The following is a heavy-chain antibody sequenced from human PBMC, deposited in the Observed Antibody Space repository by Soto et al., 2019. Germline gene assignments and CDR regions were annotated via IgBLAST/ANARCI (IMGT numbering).Heavy chain of an antibody. Sequence: SETLSLTCTVSGGSISSGNYYWSWIRQHPGKGLEWIGYIFYSGSTYYNPPLKSRVAISVDTSKNQFSLKLSSVTAADTAVYYCARGGSGDIVVVAAIDYWGQGTLVNVSS. CDR3: ARGGSGDIVVVAAIDY. CDR1: GGSISSGNYY. CDR2: IFYSGST. J-gene: IGHJ4*02. D-gene: IGHD2-15*01. V-gene: IGHV4-31*03.